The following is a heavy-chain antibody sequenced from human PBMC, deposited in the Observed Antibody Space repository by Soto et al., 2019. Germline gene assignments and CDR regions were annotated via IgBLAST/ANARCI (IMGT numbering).Heavy chain of an antibody. Sequence: QVQLVQSGAEVKKPGASVKVSCQASGYTFTSYVISWVRQAPGQGLEGMGWISAYNGNTSYAQKLQGRVTMTTDTSTSIAYMELRRPRSDETAVYYCARGPGYEVDYWGRGTLFPVSS. J-gene: IGHJ4*02. V-gene: IGHV1-18*01. CDR3: ARGPGYEVDY. CDR2: ISAYNGNT. D-gene: IGHD2-2*01. CDR1: GYTFTSYV.